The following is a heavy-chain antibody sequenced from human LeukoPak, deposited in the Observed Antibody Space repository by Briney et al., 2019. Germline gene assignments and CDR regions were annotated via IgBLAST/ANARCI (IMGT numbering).Heavy chain of an antibody. CDR3: AKASSSWFDYYYGMDV. V-gene: IGHV3-23*01. J-gene: IGHJ6*02. Sequence: GGSLRLSCAASGFTFSSYAMSWVRRAPGKGLEWVSAISGSGGSTYYADSVKGRFTISRDNSKNTLYLQMNSLRAEDTAVYYCAKASSSWFDYYYGMDVWGQGTTVTVSS. CDR2: ISGSGGST. CDR1: GFTFSSYA. D-gene: IGHD6-13*01.